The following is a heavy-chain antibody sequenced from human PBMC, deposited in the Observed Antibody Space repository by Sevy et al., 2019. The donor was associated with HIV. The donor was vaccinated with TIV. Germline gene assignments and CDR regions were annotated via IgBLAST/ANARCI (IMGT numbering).Heavy chain of an antibody. Sequence: GGSLRLSCAASGFTFSTYSMHWVRQAPGKGLDWVAVISYDGSKKYYADSVKGRFTISRDIAKNTLHLQMNSLRVEDTAVYYCARDLEFYDYGDYGPAFMPDYWGQGTLVTVSS. CDR1: GFTFSTYS. D-gene: IGHD4-17*01. CDR3: ARDLEFYDYGDYGPAFMPDY. CDR2: ISYDGSKK. V-gene: IGHV3-30-3*01. J-gene: IGHJ4*02.